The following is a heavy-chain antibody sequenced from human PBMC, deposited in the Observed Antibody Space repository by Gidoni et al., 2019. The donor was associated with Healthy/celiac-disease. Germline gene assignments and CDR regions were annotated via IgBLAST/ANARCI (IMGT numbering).Heavy chain of an antibody. Sequence: QVQLVQSGAEVKKPGASVKVSCKASGYTFTGYYMHWVRQAPGQGLEWMGWINPNSGGTNYAQKFQGWVTMTRDTSISTAYMELSRLRSDDTAVYYCARGRKWVVVAANDAFDIWGQGTMVTVSS. J-gene: IGHJ3*02. CDR1: GYTFTGYY. CDR2: INPNSGGT. V-gene: IGHV1-2*04. D-gene: IGHD2-15*01. CDR3: ARGRKWVVVAANDAFDI.